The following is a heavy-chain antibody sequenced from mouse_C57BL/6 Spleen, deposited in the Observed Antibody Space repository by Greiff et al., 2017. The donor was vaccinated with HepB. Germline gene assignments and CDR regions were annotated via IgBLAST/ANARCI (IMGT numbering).Heavy chain of an antibody. CDR2: IYPGSGST. J-gene: IGHJ2*01. D-gene: IGHD1-1*01. Sequence: QVQLQQPGAELVKPGASVKMSCKASGYTFTSYWITWVKQRPGQGLEWIGDIYPGSGSTNYNEKFKSKATLTVDTASSTAYMQLSSLTSEDSAVYYCARSRDYDGSSDCYYFDYWGQGTTLTVSS. V-gene: IGHV1-55*01. CDR1: GYTFTSYW. CDR3: ARSRDYDGSSDCYYFDY.